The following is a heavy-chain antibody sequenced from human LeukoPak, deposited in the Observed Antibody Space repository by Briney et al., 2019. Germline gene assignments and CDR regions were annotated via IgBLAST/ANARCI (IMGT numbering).Heavy chain of an antibody. V-gene: IGHV4-34*09. Sequence: SETLSLTCAVYGGSFSGYYWSWIRQPPGKGLEWIGEINHSGSTYYNPSLKSRVTISVDTSKNQFSLKLSSVTAADTAVYYCVRGLDPWGQGTLVTVSS. CDR1: GGSFSGYY. J-gene: IGHJ5*02. CDR2: INHSGST. CDR3: VRGLDP.